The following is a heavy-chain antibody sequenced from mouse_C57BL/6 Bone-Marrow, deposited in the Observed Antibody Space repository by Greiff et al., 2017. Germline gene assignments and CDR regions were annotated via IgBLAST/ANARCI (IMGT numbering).Heavy chain of an antibody. CDR2: IDPENGDT. V-gene: IGHV14-4*01. CDR3: TTFYYYGSSPYFDY. CDR1: GFNFKDDY. Sequence: VQLQQSGAALVRPGASVKLSCTASGFNFKDDYMHWVKQRPEQGLEWIGWIDPENGDTAYASKFQGKATITADTSANTAYLQISRLTSEDTDVYYCTTFYYYGSSPYFDYWGQGTTLTVSS. D-gene: IGHD1-1*01. J-gene: IGHJ2*01.